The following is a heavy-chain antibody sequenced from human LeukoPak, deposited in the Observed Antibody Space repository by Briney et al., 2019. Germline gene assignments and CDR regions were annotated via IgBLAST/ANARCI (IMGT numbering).Heavy chain of an antibody. J-gene: IGHJ3*02. D-gene: IGHD1-1*01. CDR2: INSDGSST. CDR1: GFTFSSYA. CDR3: ARGWNRGDAFDI. Sequence: GGSLRLSCAASGFTFSSYAMSWVRQAPGKGLVWVSRINSDGSSTSYADSVKGRFTISRDNAKNTLYLQMNSLRAEDTAVYYCARGWNRGDAFDIWGQGTMVTVSS. V-gene: IGHV3-74*01.